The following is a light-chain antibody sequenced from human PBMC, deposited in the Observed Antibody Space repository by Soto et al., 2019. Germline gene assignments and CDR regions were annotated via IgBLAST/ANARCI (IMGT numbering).Light chain of an antibody. J-gene: IGKJ1*01. Sequence: EVVMTQSPATLSVSPGEGATLSCGASQSVRSYLAWYQQKPGQAPRLLIHGASTRAPGIPARFSGSGSGTDFTLTISSLQSEDFAVYYCHQYDHWPQTFGQGTKVDIK. V-gene: IGKV3-15*01. CDR3: HQYDHWPQT. CDR1: QSVRSY. CDR2: GAS.